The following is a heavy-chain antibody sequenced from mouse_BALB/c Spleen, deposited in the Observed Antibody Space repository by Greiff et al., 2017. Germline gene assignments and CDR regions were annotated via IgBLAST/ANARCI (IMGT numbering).Heavy chain of an antibody. J-gene: IGHJ3*01. CDR3: ATMVSAGWFAY. D-gene: IGHD2-2*01. Sequence: QVQLQQSGAELVRPGSSVKISCKASGYAFSSYWMNWVKQRHGKGLEWIGHIYPGDGDTNYNGKFKGKATLTADKSSSTAYMQLNSLTSEDSAVYFCATMVSAGWFAYWGQGTLVTVSA. CDR1: GYAFSSYW. V-gene: IGHV1-80*01. CDR2: IYPGDGDT.